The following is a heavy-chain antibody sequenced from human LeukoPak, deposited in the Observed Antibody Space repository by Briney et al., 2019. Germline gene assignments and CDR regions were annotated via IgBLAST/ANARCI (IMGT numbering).Heavy chain of an antibody. CDR3: ARQGRYHFHMDV. CDR1: DGSISSSSYY. CDR2: MYYTGST. V-gene: IGHV4-39*01. Sequence: NTSETVSLTCSVSDGSISSSSYYWGWIRQPPGKGLEWIGSMYYTGSTYYNPSLQSRVTISVDTSKNQFSMKVRSVTAADTAVYYCARQGRYHFHMDVWGKGTTVTISS. J-gene: IGHJ6*03. D-gene: IGHD2/OR15-2a*01.